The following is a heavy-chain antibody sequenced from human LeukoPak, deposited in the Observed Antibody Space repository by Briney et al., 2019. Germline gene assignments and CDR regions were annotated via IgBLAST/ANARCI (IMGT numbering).Heavy chain of an antibody. V-gene: IGHV1-2*02. D-gene: IGHD3-3*01. Sequence: KPGASVTVSCTASGYTFTGYYMHWVRQAPGQGLEWMGWINPNSGGTNYAQKFQGRVTMTRDTSISTAYMELSRLRSDDTAVYYCAREGLEGDFWSGYYISFDYWGQGTLVTVSS. CDR1: GYTFTGYY. CDR3: AREGLEGDFWSGYYISFDY. J-gene: IGHJ4*02. CDR2: INPNSGGT.